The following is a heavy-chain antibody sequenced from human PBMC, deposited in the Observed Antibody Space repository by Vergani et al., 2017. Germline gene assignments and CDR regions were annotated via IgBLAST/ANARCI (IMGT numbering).Heavy chain of an antibody. Sequence: QVQLQESGPGLVKPSQTLSLTCTVSGGHINSHNYYWGWIRQPAGKGLEWIGRIHTSGSTNYNPSLKRGVTMSADTSKNKFSLNLTSVTASDTAVYFCARGSCLRGRCYKPRCHYWAQGILVSGSS. V-gene: IGHV4-61*02. CDR1: GGHINSHNYY. J-gene: IGHJ4*02. D-gene: IGHD2-15*01. CDR2: IHTSGST. CDR3: ARGSCLRGRCYKPRCHY.